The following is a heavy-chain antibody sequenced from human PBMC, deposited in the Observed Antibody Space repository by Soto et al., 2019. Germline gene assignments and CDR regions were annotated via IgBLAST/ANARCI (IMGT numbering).Heavy chain of an antibody. V-gene: IGHV4-30-2*01. J-gene: IGHJ4*02. Sequence: SETLYLTCVVSGGPISSGGYSWTWIRQPPGRGLEWIGYISQSGSADYNPSLKSRVTISVDTSKNQFSLRLSSVTAADTAVYYCARDRNGLGGIDFWGQGILVTVSS. D-gene: IGHD1-1*01. CDR1: GGPISSGGYS. CDR3: ARDRNGLGGIDF. CDR2: ISQSGSA.